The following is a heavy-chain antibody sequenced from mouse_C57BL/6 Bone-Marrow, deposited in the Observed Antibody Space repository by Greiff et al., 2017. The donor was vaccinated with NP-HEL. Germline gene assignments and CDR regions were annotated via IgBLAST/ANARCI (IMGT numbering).Heavy chain of an antibody. J-gene: IGHJ3*01. CDR3: ARGAHYYGSSYESGFAY. V-gene: IGHV1-47*01. CDR2: FHPYNDDT. Sequence: VKLVESGAELVKPGASVKMSCKASGYTFTTYPIEWMKQNHGKSLEWIGNFHPYNDDTKYNEKFKGKATLTVEKSSSTVYLELSRLTSDDSAVYYCARGAHYYGSSYESGFAYWGQGTLVTVSA. D-gene: IGHD1-1*01. CDR1: GYTFTTYP.